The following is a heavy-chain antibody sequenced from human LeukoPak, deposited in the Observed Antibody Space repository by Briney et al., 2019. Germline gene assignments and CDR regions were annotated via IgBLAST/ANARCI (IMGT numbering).Heavy chain of an antibody. D-gene: IGHD6-19*01. V-gene: IGHV4-4*07. CDR3: ARGSGWNSFDP. J-gene: IGHJ5*02. CDR1: GGSISSYY. CDR2: IYTNGWT. Sequence: PSETLSLTCTVSGGSISSYYWSWIRQPAGKRLEWIGRIYTNGWTDYNPSLKSRVTISVDTSKNQFSLKLSFVTAADTAFYYCARGSGWNSFDPWGQGTLVTVSS.